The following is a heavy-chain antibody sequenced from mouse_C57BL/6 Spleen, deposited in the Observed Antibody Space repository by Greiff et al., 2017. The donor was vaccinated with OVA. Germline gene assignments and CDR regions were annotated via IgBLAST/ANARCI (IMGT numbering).Heavy chain of an antibody. CDR3: ARGDYYGSSSWYFDV. D-gene: IGHD1-1*01. CDR1: GYTFTDYY. V-gene: IGHV1-76*01. Sequence: VQLQQSGAELVRPGASVKLSCKASGYTFTDYYINWVKQRPGQGLEWIARIYPGSGNTYYNEKFKGKATLTAEKSSSTAYMQLSSLTSEDSAVYFCARGDYYGSSSWYFDVWGTGTTVTVSS. CDR2: IYPGSGNT. J-gene: IGHJ1*03.